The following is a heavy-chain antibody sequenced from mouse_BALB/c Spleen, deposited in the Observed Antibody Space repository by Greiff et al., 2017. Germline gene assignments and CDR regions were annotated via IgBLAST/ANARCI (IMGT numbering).Heavy chain of an antibody. Sequence: QVHVKQSGAELARPGASVKLSCKASGYTFTSYWMQWVKQRPGQGLEWIGAIYPGDGDTRYTQKFKGKATLTADKSSSTAYMQLSSLASEDSAVYYCAREWYFDYWGQGTTLTVSS. J-gene: IGHJ2*01. V-gene: IGHV1-87*01. D-gene: IGHD1-3*01. CDR1: GYTFTSYW. CDR2: IYPGDGDT. CDR3: AREWYFDY.